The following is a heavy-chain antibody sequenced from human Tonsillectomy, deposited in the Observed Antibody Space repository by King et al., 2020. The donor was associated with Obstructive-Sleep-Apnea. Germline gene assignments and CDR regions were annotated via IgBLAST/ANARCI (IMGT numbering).Heavy chain of an antibody. V-gene: IGHV3-30*04. CDR3: ARPYNWNDQAPFDY. CDR1: GFTFSSYA. CDR2: ISSDGSNK. J-gene: IGHJ4*02. D-gene: IGHD1-20*01. Sequence: VQLVQSGGGVVQPGRSLRLSCAASGFTFSSYAMHWVRQAPGKGLEWVSGISSDGSNKYYADSVKGRFTISRDNSKNTLYLQMNSLRAGDTAVYYCARPYNWNDQAPFDYWGQGTLVTVSS.